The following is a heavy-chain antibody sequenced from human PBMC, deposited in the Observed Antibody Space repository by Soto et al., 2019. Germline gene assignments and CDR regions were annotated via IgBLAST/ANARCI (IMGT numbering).Heavy chain of an antibody. CDR1: GGSISSGGYS. J-gene: IGHJ6*02. CDR3: ARDLITREIYYYYGMDV. V-gene: IGHV4-30-2*01. Sequence: PSETLSLTCAVSGGSISSGGYSWSWIRQPPGKGLEWIGYIYHSGSTYYNPSLKSRVTISVDTSKNQFSLKLSSVTAADTAVYYCARDLITREIYYYYGMDVWGQGTTVTVSS. CDR2: IYHSGST. D-gene: IGHD3-16*01.